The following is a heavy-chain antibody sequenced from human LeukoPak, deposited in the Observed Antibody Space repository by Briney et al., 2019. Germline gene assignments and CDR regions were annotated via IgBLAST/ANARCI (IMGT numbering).Heavy chain of an antibody. Sequence: PGGSLRLSCAASGFTFSSYSMNWVRQAPGKGLEWVSSISSSSSYIYYADSVKGRFTISRDNAKNSLYLQMNSLRAEDTAVYYCARDRNYYYDSSGYSDYWGQGTLVTISS. CDR2: ISSSSSYI. CDR3: ARDRNYYYDSSGYSDY. CDR1: GFTFSSYS. J-gene: IGHJ4*02. V-gene: IGHV3-21*03. D-gene: IGHD3-22*01.